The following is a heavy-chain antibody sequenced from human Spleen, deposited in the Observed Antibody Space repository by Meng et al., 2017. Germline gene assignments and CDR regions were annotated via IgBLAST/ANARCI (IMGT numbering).Heavy chain of an antibody. V-gene: IGHV4-59*01. CDR2: IYYSGST. CDR1: VCSISSYY. Sequence: GSLRLSCTVSVCSISSYYWSWIRQPPGKGLEWIGYIYYSGSTNYNPSLKSRVTISVDTTKDQFSLKLSSVTAADTAVYYCVRSYYDTSGSIWDWGQGTLVTVSS. J-gene: IGHJ4*02. CDR3: VRSYYDTSGSIWD. D-gene: IGHD3-22*01.